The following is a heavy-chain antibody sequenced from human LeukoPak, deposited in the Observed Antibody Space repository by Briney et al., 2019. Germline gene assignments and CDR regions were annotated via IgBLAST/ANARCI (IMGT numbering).Heavy chain of an antibody. CDR3: ARDPLVQLWSPEGPYFDY. V-gene: IGHV6-1*01. Sequence: SQTLSLTCAISGDSVSSNSAAWNWIRQSPSRGLEWLGRTYYRSKWYNDYAVSVKSRITINPDTSKNQFSLQLNSVTPEDTAVYYCARDPLVQLWSPEGPYFDYWGQGTLVTVSS. CDR1: GDSVSSNSAA. CDR2: TYYRSKWYN. D-gene: IGHD5-18*01. J-gene: IGHJ4*02.